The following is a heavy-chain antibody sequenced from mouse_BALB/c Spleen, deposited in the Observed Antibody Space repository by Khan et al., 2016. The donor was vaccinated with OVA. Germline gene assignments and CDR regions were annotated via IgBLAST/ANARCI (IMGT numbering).Heavy chain of an antibody. V-gene: IGHV1S132*01. CDR1: GYIFTSYW. Sequence: QVRLQQSGAELVRPGASVKLSCKTSGYIFTSYWIHWIQQRSGQGLEWIAKIYPGTDNTYYNEKLKDKATLTADKSSSTAYMQLSSLKSEDSAVYVCAREEALYYFDYWGQGTTLTVSS. CDR2: IYPGTDNT. CDR3: AREEALYYFDY. J-gene: IGHJ2*01. D-gene: IGHD3-2*02.